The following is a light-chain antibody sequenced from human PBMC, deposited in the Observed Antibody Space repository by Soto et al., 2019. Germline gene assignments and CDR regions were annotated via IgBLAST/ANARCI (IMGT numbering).Light chain of an antibody. Sequence: DIQMTQSPSSLSASVGDRVTITCQASQDISNYLNWYQQKPGKAPKLLIYDASNLETGVPSRFSGSGSGTDFTFTISSLQPEDIATHYCQQYDNLPPHTFGQETKLEIK. V-gene: IGKV1-33*01. J-gene: IGKJ2*01. CDR3: QQYDNLPPHT. CDR2: DAS. CDR1: QDISNY.